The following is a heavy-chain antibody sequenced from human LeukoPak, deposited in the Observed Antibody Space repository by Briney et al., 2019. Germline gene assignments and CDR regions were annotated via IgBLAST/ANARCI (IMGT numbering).Heavy chain of an antibody. D-gene: IGHD2-15*01. J-gene: IGHJ6*02. CDR2: ISGSGGNT. CDR1: GFTFSSHA. CDR3: AKVHWRYCSGGSCSYYYGMDV. V-gene: IGHV3-23*01. Sequence: GGSLRLSCAASGFTFSSHAMSWVRQAPGKGLEWVSGISGSGGNTYYADSVKGRFTISRDNSKNTLCLQMNGLRAEDTAVYYCAKVHWRYCSGGSCSYYYGMDVWGQGTTVTVSS.